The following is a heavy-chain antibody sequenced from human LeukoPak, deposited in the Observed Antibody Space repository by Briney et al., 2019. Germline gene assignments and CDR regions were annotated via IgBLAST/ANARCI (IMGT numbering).Heavy chain of an antibody. V-gene: IGHV3-64D*06. Sequence: GGSLRRSCSASGFIFSSYAMHWVRQAPGKGLEYVSAISSSGGSTYYADSVKGRFTISRDNDKNTLYLQMNSLRTGDTAVYYCVKVSVAGTSVDYWGQGTLVTVSS. CDR2: ISSSGGST. D-gene: IGHD6-19*01. CDR3: VKVSVAGTSVDY. J-gene: IGHJ4*02. CDR1: GFIFSSYA.